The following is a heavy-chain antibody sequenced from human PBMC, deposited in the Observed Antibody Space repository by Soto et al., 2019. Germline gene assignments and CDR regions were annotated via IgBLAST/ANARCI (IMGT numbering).Heavy chain of an antibody. J-gene: IGHJ3*02. CDR2: ISSSSSYI. V-gene: IGHV3-21*01. D-gene: IGHD6-19*01. CDR1: GFTFSSYS. Sequence: EVQLVESGGGLVKPGGSLRLSCAASGFTFSSYSMNWVRQAPGKGLEWVSSISSSSSYIYYADSVKGRFTISRDNAKNSLYQQMNSLRAEDTAVYYCARDYSSGNDAFDIWGQGTMVTVSS. CDR3: ARDYSSGNDAFDI.